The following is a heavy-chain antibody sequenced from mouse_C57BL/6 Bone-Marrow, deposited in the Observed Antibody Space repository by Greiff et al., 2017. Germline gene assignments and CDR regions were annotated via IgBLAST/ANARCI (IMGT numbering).Heavy chain of an antibody. J-gene: IGHJ2*01. CDR3: SSFDGNYFDF. Sequence: EVQLQQSGAELVRPGASVKLSCTASGFNIKDDYIHWVQQRPEQGLEWIGWIDPEIGDTDYASKFQGKATITSDKSSNTAYLQLSSLTSEDTSVYYCSSFDGNYFDFWGQGTPLTVAS. CDR1: GFNIKDDY. CDR2: IDPEIGDT. D-gene: IGHD2-3*01. V-gene: IGHV14-4*01.